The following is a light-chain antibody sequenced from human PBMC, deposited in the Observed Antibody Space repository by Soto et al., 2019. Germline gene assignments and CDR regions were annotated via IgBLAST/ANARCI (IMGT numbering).Light chain of an antibody. Sequence: EIGLAQSPCTLSLSPGERATLSCRASESVSSSDLAWYQKKPGQAPRLLIYGASSRATGIPDRFSGSGSGTDFTLTISRLEPEDFAVHYCQQYGRSPLTFGGGTKVDNK. V-gene: IGKV3-20*01. CDR3: QQYGRSPLT. CDR1: ESVSSSD. J-gene: IGKJ4*01. CDR2: GAS.